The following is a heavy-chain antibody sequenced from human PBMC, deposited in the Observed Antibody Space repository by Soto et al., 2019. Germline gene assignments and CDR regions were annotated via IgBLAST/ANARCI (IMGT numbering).Heavy chain of an antibody. CDR3: GRKPRYCSGGSCYFPPGIAY. CDR1: GYTFTSDY. J-gene: IGHJ4*02. V-gene: IGHV1-46*01. Sequence: ASVKGSCKASGYTFTSDYMHWVRQAPGQGLEWMGVINPSGGTANYAQKFQGRVTITADESTSTAYMELSSLRSEDTAVYYCGRKPRYCSGGSCYFPPGIAYGARGPLVPVPS. D-gene: IGHD2-15*01. CDR2: INPSGGTA.